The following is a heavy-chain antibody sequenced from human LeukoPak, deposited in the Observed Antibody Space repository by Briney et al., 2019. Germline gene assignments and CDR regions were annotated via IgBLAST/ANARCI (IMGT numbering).Heavy chain of an antibody. CDR1: GFAFSTYS. CDR2: ISSIITYI. CDR3: GRVLSGCETTRCELDY. V-gene: IGHV3-21*01. D-gene: IGHD1-26*01. J-gene: IGHJ4*02. Sequence: GGSLRLSCAASGFAFSTYSMNCVRQAPGKGLEWVSSISSIITYIYYADSVKGRVTISRDNAKNSLYLQMNSRRVVDTAVYYCGRVLSGCETTRCELDYWGQGTLVSVSS.